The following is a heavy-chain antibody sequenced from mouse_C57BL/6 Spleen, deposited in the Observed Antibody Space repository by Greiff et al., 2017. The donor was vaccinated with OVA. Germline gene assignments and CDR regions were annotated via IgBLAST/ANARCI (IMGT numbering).Heavy chain of an antibody. CDR2: IYPGDGDT. Sequence: VQLQQSGAELVKPGASVKISCKASGYAFSSYWMNWVKQRPGKGLEWIGQIYPGDGDTNYNGKFKGKATLTADKSSSTAYMQLSSLTSEDSAVYFCARWAVVATYWYFDVWGTGTTVTVSS. CDR3: ARWAVVATYWYFDV. D-gene: IGHD1-1*01. CDR1: GYAFSSYW. J-gene: IGHJ1*03. V-gene: IGHV1-80*01.